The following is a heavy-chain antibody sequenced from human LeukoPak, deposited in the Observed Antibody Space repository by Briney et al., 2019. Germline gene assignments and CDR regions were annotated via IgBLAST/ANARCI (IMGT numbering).Heavy chain of an antibody. CDR1: GGSFSGYY. CDR2: INHSGST. Sequence: SETLSLTCAVYGGSFSGYYWSWIRQPPGKGLEWIGEINHSGSTNYNPSLKSRVTISVDTSKNQFSLKLSSVTATDTAIYYCARGGYYGSGNDFRFDPWGQGTLVTVSS. J-gene: IGHJ5*02. D-gene: IGHD3-10*01. V-gene: IGHV4-34*01. CDR3: ARGGYYGSGNDFRFDP.